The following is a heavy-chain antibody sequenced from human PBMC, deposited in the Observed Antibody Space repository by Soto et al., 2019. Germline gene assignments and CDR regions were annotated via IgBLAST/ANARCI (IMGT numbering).Heavy chain of an antibody. V-gene: IGHV3-23*01. J-gene: IGHJ4*02. D-gene: IGHD2-8*01. Sequence: VGSLRLSCAASGFTFSSYAMSWVRQSPGKGLEWVSGISGSGDSTYYADSVKGRFTISRDNSKNTLYLQMNSLRAEDTAVYYCAKESTPLLGYCTNGVCYNDYWGQGTLVTVSS. CDR2: ISGSGDST. CDR1: GFTFSSYA. CDR3: AKESTPLLGYCTNGVCYNDY.